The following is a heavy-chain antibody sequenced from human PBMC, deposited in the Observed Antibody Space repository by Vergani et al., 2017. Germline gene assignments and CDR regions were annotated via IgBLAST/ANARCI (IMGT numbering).Heavy chain of an antibody. CDR2: INHSGST. D-gene: IGHD4-17*01. V-gene: IGHV4-34*01. CDR3: ARGRVYGDYWA. CDR1: GGSFSGYY. Sequence: QVQLQQWGAGLLKPSETLSLTCAVYGGSFSGYYWSWIRPPPGKGLEWIGEINHSGSTNYNPSLKSRVTISVDTSKNQFSLKLSSVTSADTAVYYCARGRVYGDYWAWGQGTMVTVSS. J-gene: IGHJ3*01.